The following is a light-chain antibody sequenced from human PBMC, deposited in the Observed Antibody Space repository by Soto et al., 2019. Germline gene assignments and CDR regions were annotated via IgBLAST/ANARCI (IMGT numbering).Light chain of an antibody. J-gene: IGKJ4*01. CDR3: QKYNSAP. CDR1: QGISNY. V-gene: IGKV1-27*01. Sequence: DIQMTQSPSSLSASVGDRVTITCRASQGISNYLAWYQQKPGKVHKLLIYAASTLQSGVPSRFSGSGSGTDFTLTISSLQPADVATYYCQKYNSAPFGGGTKVEIK. CDR2: AAS.